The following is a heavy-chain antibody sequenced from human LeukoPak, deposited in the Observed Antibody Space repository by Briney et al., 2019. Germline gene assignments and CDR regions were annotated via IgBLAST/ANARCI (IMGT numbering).Heavy chain of an antibody. CDR3: AKDRLRMFSNGWYNGYYFDY. D-gene: IGHD6-19*01. CDR2: ISGSGGST. Sequence: PGGSLRLSCAASGFTFSSYAMSWVCQAPGKGLEWVSAISGSGGSTYYADSVKGRFTISRDNSKNTLYLQMNSLRAEDTAVYYCAKDRLRMFSNGWYNGYYFDYWGQGTLVTVSS. CDR1: GFTFSSYA. J-gene: IGHJ4*02. V-gene: IGHV3-23*01.